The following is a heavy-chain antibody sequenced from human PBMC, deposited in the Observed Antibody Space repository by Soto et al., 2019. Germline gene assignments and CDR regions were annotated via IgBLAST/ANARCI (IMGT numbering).Heavy chain of an antibody. CDR2: ISSSGST. D-gene: IGHD5-18*01. Sequence: PSETLSLTGTVSGDSVSSDSCYWTWIRQPPGKGLEWIGYISSSGSTKYNPSLKSRVTISLDTSSNQFSLELTSVTAADTAIYYCARDIRGYSRAFDYWGQGTLVTVSS. CDR3: ARDIRGYSRAFDY. CDR1: GDSVSSDSCY. V-gene: IGHV4-61*01. J-gene: IGHJ4*02.